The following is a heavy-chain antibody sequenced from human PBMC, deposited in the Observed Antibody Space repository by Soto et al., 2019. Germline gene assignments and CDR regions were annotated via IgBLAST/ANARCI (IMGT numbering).Heavy chain of an antibody. CDR1: GFTFTSSA. J-gene: IGHJ4*02. Sequence: ASVKVSCKASGFTFTSSAVQWVRQARGQRLEWIGWIVVGSGNTNYAQKFQERVTITRDMSTSTAYMELSSLRSEDTAVYYCAAILETYYYDSSGYYQHFDYWGQGALVTVSS. V-gene: IGHV1-58*01. CDR2: IVVGSGNT. CDR3: AAILETYYYDSSGYYQHFDY. D-gene: IGHD3-22*01.